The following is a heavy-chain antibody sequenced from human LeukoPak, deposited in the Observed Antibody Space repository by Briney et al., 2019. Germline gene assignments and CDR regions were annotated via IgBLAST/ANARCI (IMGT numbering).Heavy chain of an antibody. Sequence: GGSLRLSCAASGFTFSSYWMSWVRQAPGKGLEWVANIKQDGSEKYYVDSVKGRFTISRDNAKNSLYLQMNSLRAEDTAVYYCARVVVVPAAITPGGFDYWGQGTLVPSPQ. CDR2: IKQDGSEK. V-gene: IGHV3-7*01. CDR1: GFTFSSYW. CDR3: ARVVVVPAAITPGGFDY. D-gene: IGHD2-2*01. J-gene: IGHJ4*02.